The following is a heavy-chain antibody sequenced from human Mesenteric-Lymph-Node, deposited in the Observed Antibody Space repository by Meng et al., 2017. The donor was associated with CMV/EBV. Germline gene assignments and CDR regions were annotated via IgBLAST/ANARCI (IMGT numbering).Heavy chain of an antibody. J-gene: IGHJ4*02. Sequence: ASVKVSCKASGYTFTDYYMHWVRQAPGQGLEWMGWINPNSGGTHYAQNFQGRVTMTRDTSISTAYMELSRLRSDDTAVYYCARSSSGWYREGYWGQGTLVTVSS. V-gene: IGHV1-2*02. CDR2: INPNSGGT. CDR3: ARSSSGWYREGY. CDR1: GYTFTDYY. D-gene: IGHD6-19*01.